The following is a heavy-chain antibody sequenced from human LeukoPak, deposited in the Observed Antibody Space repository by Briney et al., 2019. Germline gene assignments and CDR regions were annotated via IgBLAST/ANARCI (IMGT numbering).Heavy chain of an antibody. J-gene: IGHJ6*03. CDR2: INWNGGST. V-gene: IGHV3-20*04. Sequence: GGSLRLSCATSGFTFDDYGMSWVRQAPGKGLEWVSGINWNGGSTGYADSVKGRFTISRDNAKKSLYLQMNSLRAEDTALYYCARGVVTATPYYYYYYMDVWGKGTTVTVSS. CDR1: GFTFDDYG. D-gene: IGHD2-21*02. CDR3: ARGVVTATPYYYYYYMDV.